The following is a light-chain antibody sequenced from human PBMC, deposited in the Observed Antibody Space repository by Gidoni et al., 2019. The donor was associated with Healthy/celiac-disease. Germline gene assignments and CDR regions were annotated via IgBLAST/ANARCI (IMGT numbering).Light chain of an antibody. CDR3: LSADSSGTSWV. J-gene: IGLJ3*02. CDR2: KAS. V-gene: IGLV3-16*01. Sequence: SYELTQPPSVSVSLGQMARITCSGEALPKKYAYWYQQKPGQFPVLVIYKASERPSGIPERFSGSSSGTIVTLTISGVQAEDEADYYCLSADSSGTSWVFGGGTKLTVL. CDR1: ALPKKY.